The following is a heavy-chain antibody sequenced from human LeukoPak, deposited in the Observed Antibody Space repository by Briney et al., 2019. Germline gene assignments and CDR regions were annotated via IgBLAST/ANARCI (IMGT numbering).Heavy chain of an antibody. CDR3: AKGIGYGGMDV. V-gene: IGHV3-30*18. CDR1: GFTFSGYG. J-gene: IGHJ6*02. D-gene: IGHD5-12*01. Sequence: GGSLRLSCAASGFTFSGYGMHWVRQAPGKGLEWVAVISYVGHNEYYADSVKGRFTISRDNSKNTVLLQMNSLRVEGTAVYYCAKGIGYGGMDVWGQGTTLIVSS. CDR2: ISYVGHNE.